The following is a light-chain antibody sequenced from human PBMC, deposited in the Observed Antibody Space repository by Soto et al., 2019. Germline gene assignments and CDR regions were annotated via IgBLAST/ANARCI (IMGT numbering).Light chain of an antibody. V-gene: IGKV1-33*01. J-gene: IGKJ4*01. CDR1: QDISPC. CDR2: DSS. Sequence: DMQMTQSPSSLSASVGDRVTITCQASQDISPCLNWYQQKPGKAPKLLIYDSSNLEAGVPSRFSGGGSGTDFTFTISSLQPEDLATYYCQQYATLPLTFGGGTTVEI. CDR3: QQYATLPLT.